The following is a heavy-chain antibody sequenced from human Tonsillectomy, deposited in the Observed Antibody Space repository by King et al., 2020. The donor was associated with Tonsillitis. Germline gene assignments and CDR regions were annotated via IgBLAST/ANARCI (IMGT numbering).Heavy chain of an antibody. Sequence: VQLVESGGGVVQPGGSLRLSCAASGFAFDSYAMHWVRQAPGKGLEWVAFMRFDGSHKFYADSVQGRFTISRDNSNNTLYLQMDSLRAEDTAVYFCAKDQGGGPVDYWGQGTLVTVTS. J-gene: IGHJ4*02. V-gene: IGHV3-30*02. CDR1: GFAFDSYA. CDR3: AKDQGGGPVDY. CDR2: MRFDGSHK. D-gene: IGHD3-16*01.